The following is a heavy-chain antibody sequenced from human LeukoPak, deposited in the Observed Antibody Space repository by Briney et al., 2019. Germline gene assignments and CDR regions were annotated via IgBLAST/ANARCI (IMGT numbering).Heavy chain of an antibody. V-gene: IGHV1-18*01. CDR3: ARTYSSGWYGELDY. CDR2: ISAYNGNT. CDR1: GYTFTSYG. Sequence: ASVKVSCKASGYTFTSYGISWVRQAPGQGLEWMGWISAYNGNTNYAQKLQGRVTMTTGTSTSTAYMELRSLRSDDTALYCCARTYSSGWYGELDYWGQGTLVTVSS. J-gene: IGHJ4*02. D-gene: IGHD6-19*01.